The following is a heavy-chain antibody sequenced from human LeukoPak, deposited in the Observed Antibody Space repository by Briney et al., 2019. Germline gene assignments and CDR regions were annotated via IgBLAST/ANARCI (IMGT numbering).Heavy chain of an antibody. CDR3: ARGLISSGWHNWFDP. V-gene: IGHV1-8*01. Sequence: ASVKVSCKASGYTFTSYDINWVRQATGQGLEWMGWMNPNSGNTGYAQKFQGRVTMTRNTSISTAYMELSSLRSEDTAVYYCARGLISSGWHNWFDPWGQGTLVTVSS. CDR1: GYTFTSYD. CDR2: MNPNSGNT. J-gene: IGHJ5*02. D-gene: IGHD6-19*01.